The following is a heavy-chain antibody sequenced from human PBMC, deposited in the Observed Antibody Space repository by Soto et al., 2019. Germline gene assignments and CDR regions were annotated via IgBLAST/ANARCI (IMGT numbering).Heavy chain of an antibody. J-gene: IGHJ5*02. Sequence: QAQLQESGPGLVKPSQTLSLTCTVSGGSIRSSLYYWSWIRLPPGKGLEWIGYIFDSGITHYNPSLKSRVAMSVDTSKNQFSLNLTSVTAADTAVYFCASQFCSGGACFNWFDRWGHGTLVTVSS. CDR1: GGSIRSSLYY. CDR3: ASQFCSGGACFNWFDR. V-gene: IGHV4-30-4*01. D-gene: IGHD2-21*02. CDR2: IFDSGIT.